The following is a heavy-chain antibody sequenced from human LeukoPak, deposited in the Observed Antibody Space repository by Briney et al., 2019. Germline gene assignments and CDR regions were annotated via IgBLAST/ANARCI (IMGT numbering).Heavy chain of an antibody. Sequence: GGSLRLSCAASGFPLGSYAMSWVRQAPGKGLEWVSTGSRSGDSAYYADSVKGRFTISRDNSKNTLYLQMNSLRADDTAVYYCAKDILAAGLFFDYWGQGILVTVSS. V-gene: IGHV3-23*01. CDR3: AKDILAAGLFFDY. CDR2: GSRSGDSA. CDR1: GFPLGSYA. J-gene: IGHJ4*02. D-gene: IGHD6-13*01.